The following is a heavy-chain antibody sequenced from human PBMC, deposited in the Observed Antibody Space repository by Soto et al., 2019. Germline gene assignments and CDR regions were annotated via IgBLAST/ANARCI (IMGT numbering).Heavy chain of an antibody. V-gene: IGHV3-30*03. Sequence: QVQVVESGGGVVQPGRSLRLSCAASGFAFTNYGMHWVRQPPGKGLEWVAFVSNDGSKKYYADSVKGRFTISRDNSENIVYLQMTSLRPDDTAVCYCARDVAMPTGLGLGYWGQGTLVTVSS. J-gene: IGHJ4*02. CDR2: VSNDGSKK. CDR3: ARDVAMPTGLGLGY. D-gene: IGHD2-2*01. CDR1: GFAFTNYG.